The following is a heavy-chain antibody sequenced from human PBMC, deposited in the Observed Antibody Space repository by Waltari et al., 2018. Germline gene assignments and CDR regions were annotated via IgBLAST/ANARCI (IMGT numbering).Heavy chain of an antibody. J-gene: IGHJ4*02. CDR3: ARGGKKQLGYFDY. D-gene: IGHD6-13*01. CDR2: IYSGGST. V-gene: IGHV3-53*01. CDR1: GFTVSSNY. Sequence: EVQLVESGGGLIQPGGSLRLSCAASGFTVSSNYMSWVRQAPGKGLEWVSVIYSGGSTYYADSVKGRFTISRDNSKNTLYLQMNSLRAEDTAVYYCARGGKKQLGYFDYWGQGTLVTVSS.